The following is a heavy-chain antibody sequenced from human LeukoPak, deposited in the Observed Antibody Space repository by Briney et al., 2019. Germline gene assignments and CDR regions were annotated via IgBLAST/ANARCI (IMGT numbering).Heavy chain of an antibody. J-gene: IGHJ4*02. Sequence: GGSLRLSCAASGFIFNNTWMSWVRQAPGKGLEWVGRIKRKTDAGTTDYAAPVKGRFTISRDDSKDTLYLQMDSLKTEDTAAYYCAKGSYYDSSGSFYFDYWGQGTLVTVSS. D-gene: IGHD3-22*01. V-gene: IGHV3-15*01. CDR2: IKRKTDAGTT. CDR1: GFIFNNTW. CDR3: AKGSYYDSSGSFYFDY.